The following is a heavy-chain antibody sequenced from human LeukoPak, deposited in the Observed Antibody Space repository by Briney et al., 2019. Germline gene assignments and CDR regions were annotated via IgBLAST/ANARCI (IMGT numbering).Heavy chain of an antibody. J-gene: IGHJ6*02. D-gene: IGHD2-15*01. V-gene: IGHV3-43*01. Sequence: GWSLRLSCAASGLSIGDNSMHWVRQAPGKGLEWASLLSWDESTTYYSDSVKGRFTVSRDSSKNSLHLQMNSLRTEDTALYYCARGPNRWWVVSRNWGMDVWGQGTTVTVSS. CDR2: LSWDESTT. CDR3: ARGPNRWWVVSRNWGMDV. CDR1: GLSIGDNS.